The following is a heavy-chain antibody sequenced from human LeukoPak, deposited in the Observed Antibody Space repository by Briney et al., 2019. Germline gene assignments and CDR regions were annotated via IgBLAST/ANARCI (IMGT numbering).Heavy chain of an antibody. CDR2: ISSSSSYI. Sequence: SGGSXRLSCAASGFTFSSYSMNWVRQAPGKGLEWVSSISSSSSYIYYADSVKGRFTISRDNAKNSLYLQMNSLRAEDTAVYYCATWFTMVRGGPIWGQGTMVTVSS. J-gene: IGHJ3*02. D-gene: IGHD3-10*01. CDR3: ATWFTMVRGGPI. V-gene: IGHV3-21*01. CDR1: GFTFSSYS.